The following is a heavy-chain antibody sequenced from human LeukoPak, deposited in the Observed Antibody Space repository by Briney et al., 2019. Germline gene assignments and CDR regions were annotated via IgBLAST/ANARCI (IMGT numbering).Heavy chain of an antibody. J-gene: IGHJ4*02. Sequence: SETLSLTCAVSGGSISSGGYSLSWIRQPPGKGLEWIGYIYHSGSTYYNPSLKSRVTISVDRSKNQFSLKLSSVTAADTAVYYCARALFSLVDYWGQGTLVTVSS. CDR1: GGSISSGGYS. CDR2: IYHSGST. V-gene: IGHV4-30-2*01. CDR3: ARALFSLVDY. D-gene: IGHD3-3*01.